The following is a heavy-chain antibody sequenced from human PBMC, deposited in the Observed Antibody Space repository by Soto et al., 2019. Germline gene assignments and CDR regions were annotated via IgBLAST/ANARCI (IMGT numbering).Heavy chain of an antibody. J-gene: IGHJ5*02. Sequence: SETLSLTCAVYGGSFSGYYWSWIRQPPGKGLEWIEEINHSGSTNYNPSIKSRVTISVDTSKNQFSLKLSSVTAADTAVYYCARGRIVVVPAAMRNWFDPWGQGTLVTVSS. CDR3: ARGRIVVVPAAMRNWFDP. CDR2: INHSGST. CDR1: GGSFSGYY. V-gene: IGHV4-34*01. D-gene: IGHD2-2*01.